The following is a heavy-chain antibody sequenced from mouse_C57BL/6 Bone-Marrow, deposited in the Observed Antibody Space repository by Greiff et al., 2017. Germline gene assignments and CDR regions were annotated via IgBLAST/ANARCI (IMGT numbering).Heavy chain of an antibody. CDR3: ANDLLWLRRYYYAMDY. J-gene: IGHJ4*01. CDR2: INPNNGGT. V-gene: IGHV1-22*01. CDR1: GYTFTDYN. Sequence: VQLQQSGTELVKPGASVKMSCKASGYTFTDYNMHWVKQSHGKSLEWIGYINPNNGGTSYNQKFKGKATLTVNKSSSTAYMELRSLTSEDSAVYYCANDLLWLRRYYYAMDYWGQGTSVTVSS. D-gene: IGHD2-2*01.